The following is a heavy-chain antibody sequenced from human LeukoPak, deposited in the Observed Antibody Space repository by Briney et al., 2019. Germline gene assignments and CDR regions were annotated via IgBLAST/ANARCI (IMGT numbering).Heavy chain of an antibody. CDR2: IRYDGSET. CDR1: GFNFGGYW. Sequence: PGGSLRLSCAASGFNFGGYWMSWVRHAPGKGLERVANIRYDGSETFYGDSVKGRFTVYRDNAKNSLYLQMNSLRAEDTGVYYCASATVNKGGYFDSWGQGAQVTVSS. V-gene: IGHV3-7*01. CDR3: ASATVNKGGYFDS. D-gene: IGHD2-21*02. J-gene: IGHJ4*02.